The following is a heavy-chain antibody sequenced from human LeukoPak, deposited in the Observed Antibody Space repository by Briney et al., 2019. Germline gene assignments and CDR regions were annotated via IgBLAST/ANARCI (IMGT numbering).Heavy chain of an antibody. Sequence: PGGSLRLSCAASGXTFSTYGMHWVRQAPGKGLEWVALIWYDGSNEYYADSVKGRFTISRDNSKNTLYLQMNSLRAEDTAVYYCARGLYEVDYWGQGTLVTVSS. CDR1: GXTFSTYG. V-gene: IGHV3-33*01. CDR3: ARGLYEVDY. J-gene: IGHJ4*02. CDR2: IWYDGSNE. D-gene: IGHD2/OR15-2a*01.